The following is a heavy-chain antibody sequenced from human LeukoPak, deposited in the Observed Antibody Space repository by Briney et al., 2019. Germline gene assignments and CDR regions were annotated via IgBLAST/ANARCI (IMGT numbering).Heavy chain of an antibody. CDR3: ARGVPGNSPGTLNYFDY. CDR2: IIPIFGTA. J-gene: IGHJ4*02. V-gene: IGHV1-69*01. Sequence: SVKVSCKASGCTFSSYAISWVRQAPGQGLEWMGGIIPIFGTANYAQKFQGRVTITADESTSTAYMELSSLRSEDTAVYYCARGVPGNSPGTLNYFDYWGQGTLVTVSS. D-gene: IGHD2/OR15-2a*01. CDR1: GCTFSSYA.